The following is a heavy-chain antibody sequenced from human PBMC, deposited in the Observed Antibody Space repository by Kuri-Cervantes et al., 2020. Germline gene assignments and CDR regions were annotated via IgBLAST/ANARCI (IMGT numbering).Heavy chain of an antibody. J-gene: IGHJ4*02. D-gene: IGHD3-10*01. CDR1: GYSISSGYY. CDR2: IYRSGST. V-gene: IGHV4-38-2*02. Sequence: GSLRLSCTVSGYSISSGYYWGWIRQPPGKGLKWIGIIYRSGSTYYNPSLKSRVTISVDTSKNQFSLKLSSVTAADTAVYYCARGRDAWFGELLTLFDYWGQGTLVTVSS. CDR3: ARGRDAWFGELLTLFDY.